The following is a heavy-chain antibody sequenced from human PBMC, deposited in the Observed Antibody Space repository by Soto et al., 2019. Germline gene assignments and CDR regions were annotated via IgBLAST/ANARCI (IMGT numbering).Heavy chain of an antibody. Sequence: PGGSLRLSCAASGFTFRSYAVHWVRQAPGKGLEWVAVISYDGSNKYYADSVKGRFTISRDNSKNTLYLQMNSLRAEDTAVYYCARDHTNYYDSSGYPGGSFDYWGQGTPVTVSS. CDR1: GFTFRSYA. CDR2: ISYDGSNK. J-gene: IGHJ4*02. CDR3: ARDHTNYYDSSGYPGGSFDY. V-gene: IGHV3-30-3*01. D-gene: IGHD3-22*01.